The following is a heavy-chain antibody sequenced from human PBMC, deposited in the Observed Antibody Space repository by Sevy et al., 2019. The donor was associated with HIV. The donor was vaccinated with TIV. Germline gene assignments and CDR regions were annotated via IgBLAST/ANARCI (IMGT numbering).Heavy chain of an antibody. CDR1: GYSFTNYG. V-gene: IGHV1-18*01. J-gene: IGHJ5*02. CDR2: ISTYRGDS. D-gene: IGHD2-2*01. Sequence: ASVKVSCQTSGYSFTNYGVSWVRQAPGQGLEWMGWISTYRGDSEYAEKFQGRVTLTRDTSTSTAYMELRNLKSDDTAVYYCALGYCRTSSCYGSTWFDPWGQGTLVTVSS. CDR3: ALGYCRTSSCYGSTWFDP.